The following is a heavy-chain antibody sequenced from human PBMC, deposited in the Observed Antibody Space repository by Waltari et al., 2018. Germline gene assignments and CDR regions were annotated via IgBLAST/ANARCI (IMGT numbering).Heavy chain of an antibody. D-gene: IGHD2-15*01. Sequence: QQLLQESGPGLVRPSATLSLTCSVSGDSIDSTRYGWAWIRPPPGKGLEWIGSFYYIWNTYYNPSLKSRITISVDASKNKYFLQLNSVTAADTAIYYCARPGRIGGGSLMGLDYWGQGILVTVSS. V-gene: IGHV4-39*01. J-gene: IGHJ4*02. CDR2: FYYIWNT. CDR1: GDSIDSTRYG. CDR3: ARPGRIGGGSLMGLDY.